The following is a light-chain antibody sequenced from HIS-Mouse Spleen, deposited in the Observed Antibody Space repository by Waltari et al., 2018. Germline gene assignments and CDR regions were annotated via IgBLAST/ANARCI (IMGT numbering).Light chain of an antibody. CDR3: SSYTSSSPVV. V-gene: IGLV2-14*01. CDR1: SSDVGGYNY. Sequence: QSALTQPASGSGSPGQSITISCTGTSSDVGGYNYVSWYQQHPGKAPKLMIYEVSNRPSGFSNRFSGSKSGNTASLTISGLQAEDEADYYCSSYTSSSPVVFGGGTKLTVL. CDR2: EVS. J-gene: IGLJ2*01.